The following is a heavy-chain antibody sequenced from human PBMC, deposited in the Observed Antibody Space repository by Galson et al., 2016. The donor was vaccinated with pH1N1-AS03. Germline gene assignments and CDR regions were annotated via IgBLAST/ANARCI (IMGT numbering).Heavy chain of an antibody. V-gene: IGHV3-21*01. CDR3: AREGGRGSSSIDWFDLWGRVRRSSADAKKYRDVQRYSLGAGESGGYYGAREGGRGSSSIGWVDL. CDR2: ISSTSRYI. J-gene: IGHJ5*02. CDR1: GFTFRTYT. D-gene: IGHD3-10*01. Sequence: SLRLSCAASGFTFRTYTMNWVRQAPGKGLEYVSSISSTSRYIYYAVSLKGRFTISRDNAKNSLYLQMNSLRADDTAVYYCAREGGRGSSSIDWFDLWGRVRRSSADAKKYRDVQRYSLGAGESGGYYGAREGGRGSSSIGWVDLWGQVTRVDVSS.